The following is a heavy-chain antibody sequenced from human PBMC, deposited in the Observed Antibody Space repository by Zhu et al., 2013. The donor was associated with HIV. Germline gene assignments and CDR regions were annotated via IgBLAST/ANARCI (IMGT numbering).Heavy chain of an antibody. D-gene: IGHD3-9*01. Sequence: IQSGTEMKRPGASVKVSCKPLGYRFTAYYLHWVRQAPGKGIEWMGWINPKNGGTKMAQTFQGRVIMTRDTSVNTVYMELRSLTSDDTAVYYCARDPSTRYYTDVWGKGTTVIVSS. CDR1: GYRFTAYY. J-gene: IGHJ6*03. CDR3: ARDPSTRYYTDV. V-gene: IGHV1-2*02. CDR2: INPKNGGT.